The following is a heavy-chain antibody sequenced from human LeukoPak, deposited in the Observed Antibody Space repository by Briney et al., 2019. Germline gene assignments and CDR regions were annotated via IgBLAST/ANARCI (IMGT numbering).Heavy chain of an antibody. CDR1: GFTFSDYT. CDR2: IDISSSST. J-gene: IGHJ5*02. CDR3: ARGPPLFDP. V-gene: IGHV3-48*04. Sequence: PGGSLRLSCVASGFTFSDYTMNWVRQAPGKGLEWISCIDISSSSTYYADSVKGRFTISRDNAKNSLYLQMSSLRAEDTALYYCARGPPLFDPWGQGTLVTVSS.